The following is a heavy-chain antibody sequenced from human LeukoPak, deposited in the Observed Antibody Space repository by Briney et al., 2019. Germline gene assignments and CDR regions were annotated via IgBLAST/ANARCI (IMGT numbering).Heavy chain of an antibody. CDR1: GFTFSSYS. CDR3: AKDLASGSGYNWFDP. V-gene: IGHV3-48*01. J-gene: IGHJ5*02. CDR2: ISSSSSTI. Sequence: GGSLRLSCAAAGFTFSSYSMNWVRQAPGKGLEWVSYISSSSSTIYYADSVKGRFTISRDNAKNSLYLQMNSLRAEDTAVYYCAKDLASGSGYNWFDPWGQGTLVTVSS. D-gene: IGHD3-22*01.